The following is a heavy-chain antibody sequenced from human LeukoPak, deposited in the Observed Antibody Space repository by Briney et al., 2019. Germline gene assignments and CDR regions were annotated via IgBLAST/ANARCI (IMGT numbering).Heavy chain of an antibody. J-gene: IGHJ6*04. V-gene: IGHV1-46*01. Sequence: ASVKVSCKSSGYIFSNHYIHWVRQAPGQGLEWMGIINPSGGGISYAQKFQGRVTMTRDMSTSTVYMELSSLKSEDTAVYYCAREKSPVGDYRSSVDVWGKGTTVTVSS. CDR2: INPSGGGI. CDR1: GYIFSNHY. D-gene: IGHD4-17*01. CDR3: AREKSPVGDYRSSVDV.